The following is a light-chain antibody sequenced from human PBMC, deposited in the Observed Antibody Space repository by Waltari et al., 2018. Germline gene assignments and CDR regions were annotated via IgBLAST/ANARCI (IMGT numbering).Light chain of an antibody. V-gene: IGKV1-8*01. CDR2: AAS. Sequence: AIRMTQSPSSLSASTGDRVTTTCRASPSVSTYLAWYQQKPGKAPKLLIYAASTLQRGVPLRFSGSGSGTDFTLSISCLQSEDFATYYCQQYYDYQRSFGQGTKVEIK. CDR1: PSVSTY. J-gene: IGKJ1*01. CDR3: QQYYDYQRS.